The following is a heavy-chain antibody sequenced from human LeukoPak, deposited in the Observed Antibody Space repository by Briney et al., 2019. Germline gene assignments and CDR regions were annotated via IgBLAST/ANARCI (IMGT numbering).Heavy chain of an antibody. J-gene: IGHJ4*02. Sequence: GGSLRLSCAASGFTFSNYAMHWVRQAPGKGLEWVAFIRYNGNDKYYADSVKGRFTISRDNSKNTLYLQMNSLRAEDTAVYYCAKDFGYSYGYFDYWGQGTLVTVSS. CDR2: IRYNGNDK. V-gene: IGHV3-30*02. CDR3: AKDFGYSYGYFDY. CDR1: GFTFSNYA. D-gene: IGHD5-18*01.